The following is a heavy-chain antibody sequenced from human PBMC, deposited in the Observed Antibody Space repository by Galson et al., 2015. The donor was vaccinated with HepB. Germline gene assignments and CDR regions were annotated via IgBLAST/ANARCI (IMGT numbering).Heavy chain of an antibody. Sequence: SVKVSCKAYGYIFTTYYMHWVRQAPGQGLEWMGIVNPSDGNTRYAQKFQGRVTMTRDTSTSTVYMELSSLRSEDTAVYYCARDMLATMIVTGGNWFDPWGQGTLVTVSS. D-gene: IGHD3-22*01. J-gene: IGHJ5*02. CDR1: GYIFTTYY. V-gene: IGHV1-46*01. CDR3: ARDMLATMIVTGGNWFDP. CDR2: VNPSDGNT.